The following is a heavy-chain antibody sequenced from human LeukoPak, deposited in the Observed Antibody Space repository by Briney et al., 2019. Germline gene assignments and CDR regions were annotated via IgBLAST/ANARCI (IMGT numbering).Heavy chain of an antibody. CDR1: GFTFSNAW. CDR3: TTKQWLRKIDY. D-gene: IGHD6-19*01. Sequence: GGSLRLSCAASGFTFSNAWMSWVRQAPGKGLECVGRIKSKTDGGTTDYAAPVKGRFTIPRDDSKNTLYLQMNSLKTEDTAVYYCTTKQWLRKIDYRGQGTLVTVSS. J-gene: IGHJ4*02. CDR2: IKSKTDGGTT. V-gene: IGHV3-15*01.